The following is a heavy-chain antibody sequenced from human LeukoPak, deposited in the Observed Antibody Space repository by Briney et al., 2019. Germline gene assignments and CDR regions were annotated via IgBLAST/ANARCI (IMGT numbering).Heavy chain of an antibody. CDR2: TYYSGST. V-gene: IGHV4-61*08. CDR3: ARHRANSNFDY. Sequence: PSQTLSLTCTVSGGSISSGGYYWSWIRQPPGKGLEWIGYTYYSGSTNYNPSLKSRVTISVDTSKNQFSLKLSSVTAADTAVYYCARHRANSNFDYWGQGTLVTVSS. J-gene: IGHJ4*02. D-gene: IGHD1-1*01. CDR1: GGSISSGGYY.